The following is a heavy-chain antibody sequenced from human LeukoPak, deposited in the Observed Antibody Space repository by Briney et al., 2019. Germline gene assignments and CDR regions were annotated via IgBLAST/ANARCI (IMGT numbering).Heavy chain of an antibody. Sequence: ASVKVSCKASGYTFTSYDINWVRQATGQGLEWMGWMNPNSGNTGYAQKFQGRVTMTRNTSISTAYMELSSLRSEDTAVYHCARAKRAYCSSTSCYFLGYWGQGTLVTVSS. J-gene: IGHJ4*02. D-gene: IGHD2-2*01. V-gene: IGHV1-8*01. CDR2: MNPNSGNT. CDR1: GYTFTSYD. CDR3: ARAKRAYCSSTSCYFLGY.